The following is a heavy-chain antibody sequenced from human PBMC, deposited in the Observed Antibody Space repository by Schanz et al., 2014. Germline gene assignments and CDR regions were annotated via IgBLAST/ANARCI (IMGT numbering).Heavy chain of an antibody. D-gene: IGHD5-18*01. J-gene: IGHJ4*02. Sequence: VQLVESGGGLVKPGGSLRLSCAASGFTFSSHWMHWVRQDPGKGLVWVARINSVGSNTDYADSVTGRFTISRDNAKNTLYLQMNTLRAEDTAVYYCVRVSFADPRLYRGMDRDIDYWGQGTLVTVSP. V-gene: IGHV3-74*02. CDR2: INSVGSNT. CDR1: GFTFSSHW. CDR3: VRVSFADPRLYRGMDRDIDY.